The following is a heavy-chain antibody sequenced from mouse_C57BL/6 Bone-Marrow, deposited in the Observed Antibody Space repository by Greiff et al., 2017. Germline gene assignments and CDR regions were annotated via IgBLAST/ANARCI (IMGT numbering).Heavy chain of an antibody. V-gene: IGHV1-53*01. CDR1: GYTFTSYW. CDR2: INPSNGGT. Sequence: QVQLQQPGTELVKPGASVKLSCKASGYTFTSYWMHWVKQRPGQGLEWIGNINPSNGGTNYNEKFKSKATLTVDKSSSTAYMQLSSLTSEDSAVYYCARYDYGSSYEAWFAYWGQGTLVTVSA. J-gene: IGHJ3*01. CDR3: ARYDYGSSYEAWFAY. D-gene: IGHD1-1*01.